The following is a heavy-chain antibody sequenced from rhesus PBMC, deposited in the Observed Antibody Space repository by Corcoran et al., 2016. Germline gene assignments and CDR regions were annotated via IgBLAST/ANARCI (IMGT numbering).Heavy chain of an antibody. V-gene: IGHV4-122*02. CDR3: ARNVDTATVIIFDY. CDR1: GYSISSGYG. J-gene: IGHJ4*01. Sequence: QLQLQESGPGLVKPSETLSLTCAVSGYSISSGYGWSWIRQPPGKGLGWIAYITYSGSTSYNPSLKSRVTISRETAKNQFSLKLSSVTAADTAVYYCARNVDTATVIIFDYWGQGVLVTVSS. D-gene: IGHD5-12*01. CDR2: ITYSGST.